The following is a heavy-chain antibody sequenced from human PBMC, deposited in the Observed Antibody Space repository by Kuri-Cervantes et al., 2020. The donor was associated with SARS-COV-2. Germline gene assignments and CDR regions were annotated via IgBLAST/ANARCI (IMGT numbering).Heavy chain of an antibody. J-gene: IGHJ6*03. CDR3: ARDHQYYDFWSGYFGTEGNYYYYYMDV. D-gene: IGHD3-3*01. V-gene: IGHV3-20*04. Sequence: GESLKISCAASGFTFSSYAMSWVRQAPGKGLEWVSGINWNGGSTGYADSVKGRFTISRDNAKNSLYLQMNSLRAEDTALYYCARDHQYYDFWSGYFGTEGNYYYYYMDVWGKGTTVTVSS. CDR1: GFTFSSYA. CDR2: INWNGGST.